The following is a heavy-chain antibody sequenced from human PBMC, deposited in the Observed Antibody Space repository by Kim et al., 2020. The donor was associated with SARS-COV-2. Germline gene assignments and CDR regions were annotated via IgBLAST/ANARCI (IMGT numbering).Heavy chain of an antibody. CDR2: ISSSSSTI. V-gene: IGHV3-48*02. Sequence: GGSLRLSCAASGFTFSSYSMNWVRQAPGKGLEWVSYISSSSSTIYYADSVKGRFTISRDNAKNSLYLQMNSLRDEDTAVYYCARDDPPYDILTGYRPVGFDYWGQGTLVTVSS. CDR3: ARDDPPYDILTGYRPVGFDY. D-gene: IGHD3-9*01. J-gene: IGHJ4*02. CDR1: GFTFSSYS.